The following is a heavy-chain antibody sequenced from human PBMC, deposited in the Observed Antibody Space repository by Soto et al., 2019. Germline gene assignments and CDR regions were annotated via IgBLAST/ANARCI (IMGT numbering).Heavy chain of an antibody. CDR3: ARGRFSTTLYAGFDP. CDR1: GFTFTAYA. J-gene: IGHJ5*02. D-gene: IGHD2-2*01. V-gene: IGHV3-30*04. Sequence: PGGSRRRSCAASGFTFTAYAMHWVRQAPGKGLEWVAAISYHGRDEYYADSVKGRFSISRDNSKNTLNLQMNSLRAEDTAVYYCARGRFSTTLYAGFDPWGQGTLVTVSS. CDR2: ISYHGRDE.